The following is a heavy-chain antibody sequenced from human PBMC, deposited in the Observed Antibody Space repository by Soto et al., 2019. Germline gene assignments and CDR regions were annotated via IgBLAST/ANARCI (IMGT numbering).Heavy chain of an antibody. CDR3: AKCSDTINRPFNG. D-gene: IGHD1-20*01. CDR2: IRDSGGDT. Sequence: GGSLRLSCAASGFAFSSNVMSWVRQAPGKGLEWVSSIRDSGGDTYYTASVKGRFTISRDNSKSTVYLQMDSLRAEDTAIYYCAKCSDTINRPFNGWGQGTLVTVS. V-gene: IGHV3-23*01. J-gene: IGHJ4*02. CDR1: GFAFSSNV.